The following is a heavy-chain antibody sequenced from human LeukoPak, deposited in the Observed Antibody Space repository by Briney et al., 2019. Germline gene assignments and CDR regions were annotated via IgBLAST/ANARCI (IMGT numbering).Heavy chain of an antibody. CDR3: ARQRHSGYDY. D-gene: IGHD5-12*01. Sequence: PSETLSLTCAVSGVSISSGGYSWSWIRQPPGKGLEWIGYIYHSGSTYYNPSLKSRVTISVDRSKNQFSLKLSSVTAADTAVYYCARQRHSGYDYWGQGTLVTVSS. CDR1: GVSISSGGYS. CDR2: IYHSGST. V-gene: IGHV4-30-2*01. J-gene: IGHJ4*02.